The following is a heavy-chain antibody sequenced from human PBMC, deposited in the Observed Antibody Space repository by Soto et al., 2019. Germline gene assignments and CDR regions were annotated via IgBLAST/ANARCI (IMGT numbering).Heavy chain of an antibody. V-gene: IGHV3-21*01. CDR1: GFTFSSYS. CDR3: AGRAEGYCSGGSCRWGAFDI. Sequence: GGSLRLSCAASGFTFSSYSMHWVRQAPGKGLEWVSSISSSSSYIYYADSVKGRFTISRDNAKNSLYLQMNSLRAEDTAVYYCAGRAEGYCSGGSCRWGAFDIWGQGTMVTVSS. D-gene: IGHD2-15*01. J-gene: IGHJ3*02. CDR2: ISSSSSYI.